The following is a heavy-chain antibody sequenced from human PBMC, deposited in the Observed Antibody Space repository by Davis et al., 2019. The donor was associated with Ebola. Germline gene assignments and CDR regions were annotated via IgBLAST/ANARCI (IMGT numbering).Heavy chain of an antibody. CDR2: IYYSGST. J-gene: IGHJ3*02. CDR3: ARHGYYYDSSGYYQGAFDI. CDR1: GGSISSYY. V-gene: IGHV4-59*01. D-gene: IGHD3-22*01. Sequence: MPSETLSLTCIVSGGSISSYYWSWIRQPPGKGLEWIGYIYYSGSTNYNPSLKSRVTISVDTSKNQFSLKLSSVTAADTAVYYCARHGYYYDSSGYYQGAFDIWGQGTMVTVSS.